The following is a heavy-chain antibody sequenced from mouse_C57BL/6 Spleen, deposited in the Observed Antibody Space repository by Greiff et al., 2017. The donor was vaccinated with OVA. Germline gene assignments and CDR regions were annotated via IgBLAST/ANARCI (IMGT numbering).Heavy chain of an antibody. CDR3: ARGGTTVAGDYFDY. D-gene: IGHD1-1*01. J-gene: IGHJ2*01. CDR2: IWSGGST. V-gene: IGHV2-2*01. Sequence: QVHVKQSGPGLVQPSQSLSITCTVSGFSLTSYGVHWVRQSPGKGLEWLGVIWSGGSTDYNAAFISRLSISKDNSKNQVFFKMNSLQADDSAILYGARGGTTVAGDYFDYWGQGTTLTVSS. CDR1: GFSLTSYG.